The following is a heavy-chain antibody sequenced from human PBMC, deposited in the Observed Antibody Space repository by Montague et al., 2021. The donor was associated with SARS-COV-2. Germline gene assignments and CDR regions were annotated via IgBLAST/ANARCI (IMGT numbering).Heavy chain of an antibody. J-gene: IGHJ5*02. CDR3: ARAYCGGDCHVGP. V-gene: IGHV4-59*01. D-gene: IGHD2-21*02. Sequence: SETLSLTCTVSVGSISNYYWTWIRQPPGKGLEWIGYIYDSGSANYNPSPKSRSTISVDTSNNQFSLRLSSVTAADTAVYYRARAYCGGDCHVGPWGQGILVTVSS. CDR1: VGSISNYY. CDR2: IYDSGSA.